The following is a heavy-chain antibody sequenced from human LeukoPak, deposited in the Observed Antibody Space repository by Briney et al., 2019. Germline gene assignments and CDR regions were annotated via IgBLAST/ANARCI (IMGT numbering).Heavy chain of an antibody. D-gene: IGHD3-10*01. CDR2: INAGNGNT. J-gene: IGHJ4*02. Sequence: ASVKVSCKASGYTFTSYAMHWVRQAPGQRLEWMGWINAGNGNTKYSQKFQGRVTITRDTSASTAYMELSSLRSEDTAVYYCARLTMVRGADYWGQGTLVIVSS. CDR1: GYTFTSYA. V-gene: IGHV1-3*01. CDR3: ARLTMVRGADY.